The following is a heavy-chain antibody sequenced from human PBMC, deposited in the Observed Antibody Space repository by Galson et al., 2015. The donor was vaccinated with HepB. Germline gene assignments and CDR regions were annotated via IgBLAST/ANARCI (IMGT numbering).Heavy chain of an antibody. CDR2: IRYDGSDK. CDR3: AKGPMYTAMMYFDY. J-gene: IGHJ4*02. CDR1: GFPFSSFG. V-gene: IGHV3-30*02. Sequence: SLRLSCAASGFPFSSFGMHWVRQAPGKGLEWVTFIRYDGSDKYYADSVKGRFTVSRDNSKNTLYLQPNSLRADDTAVYYCAKGPMYTAMMYFDYWGQGTLVTVSS. D-gene: IGHD5-18*01.